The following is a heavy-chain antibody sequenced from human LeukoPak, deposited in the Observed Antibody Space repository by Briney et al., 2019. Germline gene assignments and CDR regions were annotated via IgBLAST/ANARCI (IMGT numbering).Heavy chain of an antibody. CDR1: GFTFSSYA. CDR2: ISGSGGST. D-gene: IGHD3-22*01. J-gene: IGHJ4*02. Sequence: GGSLRLSCAASGFTFSSYAMSWFRQAPAKGLEWVSAISGSGGSTYYADSVKGRFTISRDNSKNTLYLQMNSLRAEDTAVYYCAKDGPLLRRTPYYFDYWGQGTLVTVSS. V-gene: IGHV3-23*01. CDR3: AKDGPLLRRTPYYFDY.